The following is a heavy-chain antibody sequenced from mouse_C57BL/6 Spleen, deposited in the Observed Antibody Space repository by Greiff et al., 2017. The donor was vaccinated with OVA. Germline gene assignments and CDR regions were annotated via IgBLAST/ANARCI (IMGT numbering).Heavy chain of an antibody. J-gene: IGHJ4*01. CDR1: GYTFTSYW. CDR3: AKGRTGRDYYAMDY. V-gene: IGHV1-7*01. Sequence: QVHVKQSGAELAKPGASVKLSCKASGYTFTSYWMHWVKQRPGQGLEWIGYINPSSGYTKYNQKFKDKATLTADKSSSTAYMQLSSPTYEDSAVYYCAKGRTGRDYYAMDYWGQGTSVTVSS. D-gene: IGHD1-1*01. CDR2: INPSSGYT.